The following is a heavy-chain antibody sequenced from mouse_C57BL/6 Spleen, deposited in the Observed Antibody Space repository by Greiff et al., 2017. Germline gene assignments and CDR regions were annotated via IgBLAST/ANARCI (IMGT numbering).Heavy chain of an antibody. D-gene: IGHD2-4*01. CDR1: GYTFTSYW. J-gene: IGHJ3*01. Sequence: VQLLQSGAELVKPGASVKLSCKASGYTFTSYWMHWVKQRPGQGLEWIGMIYPNSGSTNYNEKFQSKATLTVDKSSSTAYMQLSSLTSEDSAVYYCARSWGLREGFAYWGQGTLVTVSA. V-gene: IGHV1-64*01. CDR3: ARSWGLREGFAY. CDR2: IYPNSGST.